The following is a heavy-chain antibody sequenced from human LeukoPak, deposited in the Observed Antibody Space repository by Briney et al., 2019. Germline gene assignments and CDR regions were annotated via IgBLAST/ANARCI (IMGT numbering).Heavy chain of an antibody. Sequence: PGGSLRLSCADSGFTVSSNYMSWVRQAPGKGLEWVSVIYSGGSTYYADSVKGRFTISRDNSKNTLYLQMNSLRAEDTAVYYCAREDGSGSYAIGYWGQGTLVTVSS. CDR3: AREDGSGSYAIGY. CDR2: IYSGGST. V-gene: IGHV3-66*01. D-gene: IGHD3-10*01. J-gene: IGHJ4*02. CDR1: GFTVSSNY.